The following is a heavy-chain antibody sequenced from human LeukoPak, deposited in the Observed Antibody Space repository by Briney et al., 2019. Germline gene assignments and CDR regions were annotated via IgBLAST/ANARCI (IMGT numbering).Heavy chain of an antibody. CDR1: GFTFSGFA. CDR2: ISSSGGST. D-gene: IGHD1-26*01. V-gene: IGHV3-23*01. CDR3: AKTMGAIDHDY. Sequence: PGGSLRLSCAASGFTFSGFAMSWVRQAPGKGLEWVSTISSSGGSTYYADSVKGRFTISRDNFRNTLYLQMNSLRAEDTAPYYCAKTMGAIDHDYWGQGTLVTVSS. J-gene: IGHJ4*02.